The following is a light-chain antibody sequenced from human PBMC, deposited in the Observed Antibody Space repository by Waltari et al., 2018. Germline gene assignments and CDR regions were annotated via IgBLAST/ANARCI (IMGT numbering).Light chain of an antibody. Sequence: QSALTQPRSVSGSPGQSVTISCTGTSSDVGGYNYVSWYQQHPGKAPKTMIYDVNERPSGVPHRFSGSKSGNTASLTISGLQAEDEADYYCCSYAGSYDSEYLFGTGTKLSVL. CDR2: DVN. CDR1: SSDVGGYNY. J-gene: IGLJ1*01. V-gene: IGLV2-11*01. CDR3: CSYAGSYDSEYL.